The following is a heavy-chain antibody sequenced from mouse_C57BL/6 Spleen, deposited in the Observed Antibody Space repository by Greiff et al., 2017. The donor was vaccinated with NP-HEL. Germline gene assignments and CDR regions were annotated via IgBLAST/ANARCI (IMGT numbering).Heavy chain of an antibody. J-gene: IGHJ2*01. CDR1: GYAFSSSW. CDR3: ARGVTTVVDFDY. CDR2: IYPGDGDT. V-gene: IGHV1-82*01. Sequence: VQLQQSGPELVKPGASVKISCKASGYAFSSSWMNWVKQRPGKGLEWIGRIYPGDGDTNYNGKFKGKATLTADKSSSTAYMQLSSLTSEDSAVYFCARGVTTVVDFDYWGQGTTLTVSS. D-gene: IGHD1-1*01.